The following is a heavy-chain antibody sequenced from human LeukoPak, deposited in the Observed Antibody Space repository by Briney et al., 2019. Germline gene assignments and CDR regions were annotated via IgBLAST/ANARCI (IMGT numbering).Heavy chain of an antibody. CDR2: IIPIFGTA. Sequence: GASATVSCKASGGTFSSYAISWVRQAPGQGLEWMGGIIPIFGTANYAQKFQGRVTITADESTSTAYMELSSLRSEDTAVYYCARDPWILTGYYLAEGFDSWGQGTLVTVSS. CDR3: ARDPWILTGYYLAEGFDS. D-gene: IGHD3-9*01. CDR1: GGTFSSYA. J-gene: IGHJ1*01. V-gene: IGHV1-69*13.